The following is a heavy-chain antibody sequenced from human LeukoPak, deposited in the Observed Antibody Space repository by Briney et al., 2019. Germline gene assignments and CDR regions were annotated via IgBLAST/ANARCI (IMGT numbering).Heavy chain of an antibody. CDR2: IYSGGST. Sequence: GGSLRLSCAASGFTVSSNYMSWVRQAPGKGLEWVSVIYSGGSTYYADSVKGRFTISRDNSKNTLYLQMNCLRAEDTAVYYCAREATVYYYYGMDVWGQGTTVTVSS. D-gene: IGHD4-17*01. CDR3: AREATVYYYYGMDV. CDR1: GFTVSSNY. V-gene: IGHV3-66*01. J-gene: IGHJ6*02.